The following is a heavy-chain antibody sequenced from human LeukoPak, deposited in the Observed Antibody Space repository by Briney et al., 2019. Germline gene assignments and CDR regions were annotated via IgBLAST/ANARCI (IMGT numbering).Heavy chain of an antibody. CDR2: INHSGST. J-gene: IGHJ5*02. Sequence: PSETLSLTCAVYGGSFSGYYWSWIRQPPGKGLEWIGEINHSGSTNYNPSLKSRVTISVDTSKNQFSLKLSSVTAADTAVYYCARGPGVTMVRGVDRNWFDPGAREPWSPSPQ. CDR1: GGSFSGYY. D-gene: IGHD3-10*01. CDR3: ARGPGVTMVRGVDRNWFDP. V-gene: IGHV4-34*01.